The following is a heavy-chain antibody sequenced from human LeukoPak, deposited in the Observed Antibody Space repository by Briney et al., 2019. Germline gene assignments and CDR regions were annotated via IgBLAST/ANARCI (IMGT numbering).Heavy chain of an antibody. D-gene: IGHD3-22*01. J-gene: IGHJ3*02. Sequence: SETLSLTCTVSGGSISSYYWSWIRQPPGKGLEWIGYIYYSGSTNYNPSPTSRVTTSEDTSKNQFSLKLSSVTAADTAVYYCAGGDESSGYGAFDIWGQGTIVTVSS. CDR3: AGGDESSGYGAFDI. CDR2: IYYSGST. CDR1: GGSISSYY. V-gene: IGHV4-59*01.